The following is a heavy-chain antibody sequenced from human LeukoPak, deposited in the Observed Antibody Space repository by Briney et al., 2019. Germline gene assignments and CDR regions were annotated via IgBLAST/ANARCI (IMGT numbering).Heavy chain of an antibody. CDR2: ISSSGNTK. J-gene: IGHJ6*03. CDR3: ARDRRGFGYRPQYFYYHYMYV. CDR1: RFTLRCYE. Sequence: GGTVRLFHAGCRFTLRCYEMLWVTQDPGKGLEWVLYISSSGNTKHYADSVRGRFPIYRDNAKHSLDLRKKSQRDEDRHVLYCARDRRGFGYRPQYFYYHYMYVWGKRATVTVSS. D-gene: IGHD5-24*01. V-gene: IGHV3-48*03.